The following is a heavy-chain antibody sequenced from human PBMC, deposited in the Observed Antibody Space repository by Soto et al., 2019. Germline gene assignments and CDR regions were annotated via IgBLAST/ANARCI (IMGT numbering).Heavy chain of an antibody. V-gene: IGHV3-30*18. CDR2: ISYDGSNK. Sequence: PGGSLRLSCAASGFTFSSYGMHWVRQAPGKGLEWVAVISYDGSNKYYADSVKGRFTISRDNSKNTLYLQMNSLRAEDTAVYYCAKELGEVVGDGAFDIWGQGTMVTVSS. CDR3: AKELGEVVGDGAFDI. D-gene: IGHD2-15*01. J-gene: IGHJ3*02. CDR1: GFTFSSYG.